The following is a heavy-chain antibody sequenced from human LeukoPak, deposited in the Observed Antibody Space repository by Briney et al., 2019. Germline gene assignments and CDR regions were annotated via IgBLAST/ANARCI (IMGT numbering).Heavy chain of an antibody. CDR3: ARDGRGIDY. J-gene: IGHJ4*02. Sequence: GGSLRLSCAAAGFTFSSYSMNWVRQAPGKGLEWVSYISSSGSTIYYADSVKGRFTISRDNAKNSLYLQMNSLRAEDTAEYYCARDGRGIDYWGQGTLVTVSS. D-gene: IGHD2-15*01. CDR1: GFTFSSYS. V-gene: IGHV3-48*04. CDR2: ISSSGSTI.